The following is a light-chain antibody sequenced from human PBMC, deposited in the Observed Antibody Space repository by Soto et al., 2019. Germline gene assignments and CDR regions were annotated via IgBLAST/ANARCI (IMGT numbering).Light chain of an antibody. CDR3: QQYNNWSPIT. J-gene: IGKJ5*01. Sequence: EIVMTQSPATLSVSPGERATLSCMASQSVSSNLAWYQQKPGQAPRLLIYGASTRATGIPARFSGSASGAEFTLTIIILQSEDFAVYYCQQYNNWSPITFGQGTRLEIQ. CDR2: GAS. V-gene: IGKV3-15*01. CDR1: QSVSSN.